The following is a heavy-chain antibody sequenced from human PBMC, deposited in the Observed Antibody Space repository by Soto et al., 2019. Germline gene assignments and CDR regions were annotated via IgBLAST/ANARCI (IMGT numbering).Heavy chain of an antibody. J-gene: IGHJ5*02. D-gene: IGHD3-22*01. CDR2: IWYDGSNK. CDR3: AGGASYYYDSSGYP. Sequence: GGSRRLSWAASGFTFSSYVMHWVRQAPGKGLEWVAVIWYDGSNKYYADSVKGRFTISRDNSKNTLYLQMNSLRAEDTAVYYCAGGASYYYDSSGYPWGQGTLVTVSS. CDR1: GFTFSSYV. V-gene: IGHV3-33*01.